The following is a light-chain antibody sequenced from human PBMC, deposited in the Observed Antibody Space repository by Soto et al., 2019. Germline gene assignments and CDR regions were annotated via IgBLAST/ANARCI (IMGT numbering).Light chain of an antibody. J-gene: IGLJ2*01. Sequence: QSALTQPPPASGSPGQSVTISCTGTSSDVGGYNYVSWYLQHPGKAPKLMIYEVSKRPPGVPDRFSGSKSGNTASLTVSGLQAEDEADYYCSSYAGSTVVFGGGTKLTVL. CDR1: SSDVGGYNY. V-gene: IGLV2-8*01. CDR3: SSYAGSTVV. CDR2: EVS.